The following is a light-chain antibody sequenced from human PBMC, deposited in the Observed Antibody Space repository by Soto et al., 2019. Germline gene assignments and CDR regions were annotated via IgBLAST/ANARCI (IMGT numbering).Light chain of an antibody. V-gene: IGKV3-20*01. CDR1: QSVSSSY. Sequence: FQGERATLPCRASQSVSSSYLAWYQQKPGQAPRLLIYGASSRATGIPDRFSGSGSGTDFTLTISRLEPEDFAVYYCQQYGSSPLTFGRGTKVDIK. J-gene: IGKJ4*01. CDR3: QQYGSSPLT. CDR2: GAS.